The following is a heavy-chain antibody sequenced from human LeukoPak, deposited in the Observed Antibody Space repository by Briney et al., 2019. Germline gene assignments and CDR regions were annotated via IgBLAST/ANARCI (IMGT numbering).Heavy chain of an antibody. CDR1: GGSFSGYY. CDR3: ARFWGVKDYFDY. J-gene: IGHJ4*02. D-gene: IGHD7-27*01. V-gene: IGHV4-34*01. Sequence: SETLSLTCAVYGGSFSGYYWSWIRQPPGKGLEWIGEINHSGSTNYNPSLKSRVTISVDTSKNQFSLKLSSVTAADTAVYYCARFWGVKDYFDYWGQGTLVTVSS. CDR2: INHSGST.